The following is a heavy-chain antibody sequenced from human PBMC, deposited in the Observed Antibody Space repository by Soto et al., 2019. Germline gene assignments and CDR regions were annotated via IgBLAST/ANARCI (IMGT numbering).Heavy chain of an antibody. D-gene: IGHD2-2*01. Sequence: WTWIRQHPGEGLEWIGYIYYSGSTYYNPSLKSRVTISVDTSKNQFSLKLSSVTAADTAVYYCARTHCSSASCYGYYYYGMDVWGQGTTVTVSS. CDR3: ARTHCSSASCYGYYYYGMDV. V-gene: IGHV4-31*02. J-gene: IGHJ6*02. CDR2: IYYSGST.